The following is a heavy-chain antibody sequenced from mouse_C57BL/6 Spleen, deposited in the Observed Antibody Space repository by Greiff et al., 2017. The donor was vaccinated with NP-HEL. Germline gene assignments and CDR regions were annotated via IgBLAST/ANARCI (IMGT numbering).Heavy chain of an antibody. CDR2: IDPETGGT. CDR3: TREDPGDY. V-gene: IGHV1-15*01. CDR1: GYTFTDYE. J-gene: IGHJ2*01. Sequence: QVTLKVSGAELVRPGASVTLSCKASGYTFTDYEMHWVKQTPVHGLEWIGAIDPETGGTAYNQKFKGKAILTADKSSSTAYMELRSLTSEDSAVYYCTREDPGDYWGQGTTLTVSS.